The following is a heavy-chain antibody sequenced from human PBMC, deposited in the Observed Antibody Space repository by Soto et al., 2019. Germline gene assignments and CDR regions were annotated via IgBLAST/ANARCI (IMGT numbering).Heavy chain of an antibody. Sequence: ASVKFSCKASGYTFTGYYMHWVRQAPGQGLEWMGWINPNSGGTNYAQKFQGWVTMTRDTSISTAYMELSRLRSDDTAVYYCARGVSVTMVRGVIDYWGQGTLVTVSS. CDR1: GYTFTGYY. CDR2: INPNSGGT. V-gene: IGHV1-2*04. CDR3: ARGVSVTMVRGVIDY. J-gene: IGHJ4*02. D-gene: IGHD3-10*01.